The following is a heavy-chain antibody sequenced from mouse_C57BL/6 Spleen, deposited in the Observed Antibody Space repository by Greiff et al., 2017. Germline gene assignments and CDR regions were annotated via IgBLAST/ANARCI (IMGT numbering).Heavy chain of an antibody. CDR1: GFTFSDYY. Sequence: EVKLLEPEGGLVQPGSSMKLSCTASGFTFSDYYMAWVRQVPEKGLEWVANINYDGSSTYYLDYLKSRFIISRDNAKNILYLQMSSLKSEDTATXDCARDPDGYYPHWYFDVWGTGTTVTVSS. D-gene: IGHD2-3*01. V-gene: IGHV5-16*01. CDR2: INYDGSST. J-gene: IGHJ1*03. CDR3: ARDPDGYYPHWYFDV.